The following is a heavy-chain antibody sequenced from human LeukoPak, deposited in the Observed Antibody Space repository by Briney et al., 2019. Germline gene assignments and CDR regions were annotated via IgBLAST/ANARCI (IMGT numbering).Heavy chain of an antibody. CDR3: AKDSRYSYGSVLDY. CDR1: GFTFSSYE. V-gene: IGHV3-48*03. CDR2: ISASGTIT. D-gene: IGHD5-18*01. J-gene: IGHJ4*02. Sequence: PGGSLRLSCAASGFTFSSYEMNWVRQAPGKGLEWISYISASGTITHYADSVEGRFTISRDNAKNSLYLQMNSLRAEDTALYYCAKDSRYSYGSVLDYWGQGTLVTVSS.